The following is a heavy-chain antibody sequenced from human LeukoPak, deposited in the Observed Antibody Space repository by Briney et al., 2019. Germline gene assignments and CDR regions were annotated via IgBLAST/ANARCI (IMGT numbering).Heavy chain of an antibody. Sequence: GGSLRLSCAASGFTVSSNYMSWVRQAPGKGLEWVSVIYSGGSTYYADSVKGRFTLSRDNSKNTLYLQMNSPRAEDTAVYYCARGLAGDAFDIWGQGTMVTVSS. CDR2: IYSGGST. V-gene: IGHV3-66*01. CDR3: ARGLAGDAFDI. J-gene: IGHJ3*02. D-gene: IGHD5-12*01. CDR1: GFTVSSNY.